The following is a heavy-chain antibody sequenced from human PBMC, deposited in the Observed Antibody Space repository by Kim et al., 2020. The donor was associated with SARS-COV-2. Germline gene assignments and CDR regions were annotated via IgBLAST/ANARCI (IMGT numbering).Heavy chain of an antibody. CDR1: GWSFSGYY. Sequence: SETLSLTCAVYGWSFSGYYWSWIRQPPGKGLVWFALINLIGSTNYYPSLMTRFIISFYTSNNHFSLMLISFLAADTPVFYFSTARLYWLVLPFFYYF. CDR3: STARLYWLVLPFFYYF. D-gene: IGHD6-19*01. V-gene: IGHV4-34*01. CDR2: INLIGST. J-gene: IGHJ4*01.